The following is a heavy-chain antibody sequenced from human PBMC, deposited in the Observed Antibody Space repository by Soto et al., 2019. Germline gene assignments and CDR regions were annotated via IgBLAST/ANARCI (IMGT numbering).Heavy chain of an antibody. CDR1: GYTFTGYY. D-gene: IGHD6-19*01. J-gene: IGHJ4*02. CDR3: ARDSGSGWNFDS. V-gene: IGHV1-2*02. CDR2: INPNTGVT. Sequence: GASVKVSCKASGYTFTGYYMHWVRQAPGQGLEWMGWINPNTGVTKYTQKFQGRVTMTGDTSINTAYMELNRLTSDDTAVFYCARDSGSGWNFDSWGQGTLVTSPQ.